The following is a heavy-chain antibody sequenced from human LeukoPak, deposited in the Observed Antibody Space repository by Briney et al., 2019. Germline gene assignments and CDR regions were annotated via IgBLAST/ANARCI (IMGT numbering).Heavy chain of an antibody. Sequence: SETLSLTCSVSSDSISGYYWSWLRQPPGKGLEWIGYIYYSGNTYYNPSLKSRVTISLDTSKNQFSLKMNSMTAADTAVYYCARERAAGNPSHLDYWGQGSLVTVSS. CDR2: IYYSGNT. CDR3: ARERAAGNPSHLDY. CDR1: SDSISGYY. D-gene: IGHD6-13*01. J-gene: IGHJ4*02. V-gene: IGHV4-59*01.